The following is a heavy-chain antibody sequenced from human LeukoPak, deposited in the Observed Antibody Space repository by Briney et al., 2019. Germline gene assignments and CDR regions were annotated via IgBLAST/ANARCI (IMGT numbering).Heavy chain of an antibody. D-gene: IGHD1-1*01. CDR2: ITIDGTGT. V-gene: IGHV3-74*03. J-gene: IGHJ4*02. Sequence: GGSLRLSCAASTGTSRDSWMHWVRQAPGKGLVWISRITIDGTGTTYADAVKGRFTISRDSAKNTLYLQMNSLRTEDTAMYYCAKDQQLEPFHYWGQGTLVTVSS. CDR1: TGTSRDSW. CDR3: AKDQQLEPFHY.